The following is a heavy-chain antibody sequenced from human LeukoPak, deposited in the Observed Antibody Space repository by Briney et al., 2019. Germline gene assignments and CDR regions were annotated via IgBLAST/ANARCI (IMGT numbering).Heavy chain of an antibody. J-gene: IGHJ4*02. V-gene: IGHV3-23*01. CDR2: ISGSGGST. CDR1: GFTFSSYG. Sequence: GGSLRLSCVVSGFTFSSYGMSWVHQAPGNGLEWFSAISGSGGSTYYADSVKGRFTISRDNAKNSLYLQMNSLRAEDTAVYYCARAHYYDSSGFDYWGQGTLVTVSS. D-gene: IGHD3-22*01. CDR3: ARAHYYDSSGFDY.